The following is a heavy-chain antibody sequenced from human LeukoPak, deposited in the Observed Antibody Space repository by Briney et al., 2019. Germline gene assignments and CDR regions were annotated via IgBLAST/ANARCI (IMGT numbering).Heavy chain of an antibody. J-gene: IGHJ6*03. V-gene: IGHV3-21*01. CDR2: ITTSSTYI. CDR1: GFSFSTYN. Sequence: GGSLRLSCAASGFSFSTYNMNWVRQAPGKGLEWVSSITTSSTYIYYADSVKGRFTISRDNAKNSLYLQMNSLRAEDTAVYYCARDPYSGSYGDYYYYYMDVWGKGTTVTISS. D-gene: IGHD1-26*01. CDR3: ARDPYSGSYGDYYYYYMDV.